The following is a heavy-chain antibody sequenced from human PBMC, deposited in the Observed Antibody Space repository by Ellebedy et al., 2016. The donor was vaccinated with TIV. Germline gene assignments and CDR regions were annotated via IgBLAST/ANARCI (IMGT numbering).Heavy chain of an antibody. J-gene: IGHJ4*02. D-gene: IGHD5-18*01. CDR1: GFIFSHYW. CDR3: ARDQVYGIQLWFDY. CDR2: IHSDGSKT. V-gene: IGHV3-74*01. Sequence: PGGSLRLSCAASGFIFSHYWMHWVRQAPGRGLVWVSRIHSDGSKTWYADSVKGRFTISRDNSKNTLYLQMNSLRAEDTAVYYCARDQVYGIQLWFDYWGQGTLVTVSS.